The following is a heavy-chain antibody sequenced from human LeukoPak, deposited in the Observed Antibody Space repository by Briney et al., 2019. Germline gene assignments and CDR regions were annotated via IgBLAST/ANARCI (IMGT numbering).Heavy chain of an antibody. CDR1: GGSISSYY. J-gene: IGHJ4*02. Sequence: SETLSLTCTVSGGSISSYYWSWIRQPPGKGLEWIGYIYYSGSTNYNPSLKSRVTISVDKSKNQFSLKLTSVTAADTAVYYCARDPYYHSTGYWDYWGQGRLVTVSS. CDR3: ARDPYYHSTGYWDY. D-gene: IGHD3-22*01. V-gene: IGHV4-59*12. CDR2: IYYSGST.